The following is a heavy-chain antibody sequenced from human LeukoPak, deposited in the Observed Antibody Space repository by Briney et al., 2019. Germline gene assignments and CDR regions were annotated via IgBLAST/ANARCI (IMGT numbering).Heavy chain of an antibody. Sequence: GGSLRLSCAASGFTFSTYCMHWVRQAPGKGLVWVSLIRVDESSTNYADSVKGRFTISRDNSKNTLYLQMNSLRAEDTAVYYCAKAYAFWSGNSTKFDYWGQGTLVTVPS. J-gene: IGHJ4*02. CDR1: GFTFSTYC. D-gene: IGHD3-3*01. V-gene: IGHV3-74*01. CDR2: IRVDESST. CDR3: AKAYAFWSGNSTKFDY.